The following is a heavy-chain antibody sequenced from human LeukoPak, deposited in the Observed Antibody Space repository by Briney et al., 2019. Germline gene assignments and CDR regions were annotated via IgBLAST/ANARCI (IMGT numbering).Heavy chain of an antibody. CDR2: IRSKAFGGTT. V-gene: IGHV3-49*04. CDR1: GFTFGDYA. J-gene: IGHJ4*02. D-gene: IGHD1-20*01. CDR3: TRDIGPVTGTTWYFDF. Sequence: GGSLRLSCTASGFTFGDYAMSWVRQAPGKGLELVGFIRSKAFGGTTEYAASVKGRFTISRDDSKSIAYLQMNSLKPEDTAVYYCTRDIGPVTGTTWYFDFWGQGTLVTVSS.